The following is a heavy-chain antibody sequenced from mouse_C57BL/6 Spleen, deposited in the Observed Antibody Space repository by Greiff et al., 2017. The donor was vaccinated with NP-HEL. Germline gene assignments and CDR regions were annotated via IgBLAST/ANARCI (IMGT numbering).Heavy chain of an antibody. CDR1: GYAFSSSW. D-gene: IGHD4-1*01. CDR3: ARGRLDYYFDY. CDR2: IYPGDGDT. J-gene: IGHJ2*01. Sequence: QVQLQQSGPELVKPGASVKISCKASGYAFSSSWMNWVKQRPGKGLEWIGRIYPGDGDTNYNGKFKGKATLTADKSSSTAYMQLSSLTSEDSAVYFCARGRLDYYFDYWGQGTTLTVSS. V-gene: IGHV1-82*01.